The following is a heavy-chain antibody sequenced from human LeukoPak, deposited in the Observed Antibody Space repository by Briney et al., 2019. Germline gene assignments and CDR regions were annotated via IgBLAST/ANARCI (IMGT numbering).Heavy chain of an antibody. CDR2: IFYSGNT. V-gene: IGHV4-39*01. D-gene: IGHD2-2*01. Sequence: PSETLSLTCTVSGGSISSRSYYWGWVRRPPGKGLEWIGSIFYSGNTYYNPSLRSRLTMSVDTSKNHFSLKLSDVTATDTAIYYCARHREDIVVVPFGYWGQGTLVIVSS. CDR3: ARHREDIVVVPFGY. CDR1: GGSISSRSYY. J-gene: IGHJ4*02.